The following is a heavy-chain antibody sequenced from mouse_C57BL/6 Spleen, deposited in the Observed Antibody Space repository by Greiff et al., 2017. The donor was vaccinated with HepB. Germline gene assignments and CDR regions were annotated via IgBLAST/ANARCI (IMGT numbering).Heavy chain of an antibody. J-gene: IGHJ2*01. V-gene: IGHV1-80*01. CDR1: GYAFSSYW. CDR3: ARSGELLRLDY. CDR2: IYPGDGDT. D-gene: IGHD1-1*01. Sequence: QVQLQQSGAELVKPGASVKISCKASGYAFSSYWMNWVKQRPGKGLEWIGQIYPGDGDTNYNGKFKGKATLTADKSSSTAYMQLSSLTSEDCAVYFCARSGELLRLDYWGQGTTLTVSS.